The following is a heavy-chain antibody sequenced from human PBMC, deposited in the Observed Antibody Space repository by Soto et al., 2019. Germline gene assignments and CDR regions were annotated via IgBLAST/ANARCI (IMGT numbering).Heavy chain of an antibody. Sequence: PGESLKISCRGSGYSFTSYWIGWVRQMPGKGLEWMGIIYPGDSDTRYSPSFQGQVTISADKSISTAYLQWSSLKASDTAMYYCARPGLSIAARRKAKPTPPDYYYYYGMDVWGQGTTVTVSS. J-gene: IGHJ6*02. D-gene: IGHD6-6*01. V-gene: IGHV5-51*01. CDR1: GYSFTSYW. CDR2: IYPGDSDT. CDR3: ARPGLSIAARRKAKPTPPDYYYYYGMDV.